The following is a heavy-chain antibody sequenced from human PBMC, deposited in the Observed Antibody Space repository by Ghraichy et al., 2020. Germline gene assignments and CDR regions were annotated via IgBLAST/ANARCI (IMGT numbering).Heavy chain of an antibody. V-gene: IGHV3-23*01. CDR3: AKAISSWNGGY. D-gene: IGHD6-13*01. J-gene: IGHJ4*02. Sequence: GGSLRLSCAASGFTFSNFVMSWVRQAPGKGLGWLSAISGSGATTYYADSVKGRFTISRDNSNDMLYMQMNSLRAEDTAVYYCAKAISSWNGGYWGQGTLVTVSS. CDR2: ISGSGATT. CDR1: GFTFSNFV.